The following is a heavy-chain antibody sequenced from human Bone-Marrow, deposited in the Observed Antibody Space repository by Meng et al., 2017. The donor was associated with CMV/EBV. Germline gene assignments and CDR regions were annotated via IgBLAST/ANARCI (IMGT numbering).Heavy chain of an antibody. Sequence: SVKVSCKASGGTFSSYAISWVRQAPGQGLEWMGGIIPIFGTANYALKLQGRVTMTTDTSTSTAYMELRSLRSDDTAVYYCARGLGIAVAGPMPFDYWGQGTLVTVSS. CDR1: GGTFSSYA. CDR2: IIPIFGTA. CDR3: ARGLGIAVAGPMPFDY. D-gene: IGHD6-19*01. J-gene: IGHJ4*02. V-gene: IGHV1-69*05.